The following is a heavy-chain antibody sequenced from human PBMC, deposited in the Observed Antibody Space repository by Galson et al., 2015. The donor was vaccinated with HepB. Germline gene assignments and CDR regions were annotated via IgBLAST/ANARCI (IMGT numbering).Heavy chain of an antibody. CDR1: GGSISSYY. Sequence: SETLSLTCTVSGGSISSYYWSWIRQPPGKGLEWIGYIYYSGSTNYNPSLKSRVTISVDTSKNQFSLNLSSVTATDTAMYYCARHGRPLYYYYYMDVWGKGTTVTVSS. J-gene: IGHJ6*03. D-gene: IGHD2-15*01. CDR2: IYYSGST. V-gene: IGHV4-59*08. CDR3: ARHGRPLYYYYYMDV.